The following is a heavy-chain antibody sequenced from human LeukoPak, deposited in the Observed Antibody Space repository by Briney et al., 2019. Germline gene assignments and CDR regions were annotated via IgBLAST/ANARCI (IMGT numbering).Heavy chain of an antibody. D-gene: IGHD3-10*01. Sequence: PGGSQRLSCAASGFTFSSYSMNWVRQAPGKGLEWVSYNSSSSSTIYYADSVKGRFTISRDNAKNSLYLQMNSLRAEDTAVYYCARSLITMVRGVNGMDVWGQGTTVTVSS. V-gene: IGHV3-48*04. J-gene: IGHJ6*02. CDR1: GFTFSSYS. CDR2: NSSSSSTI. CDR3: ARSLITMVRGVNGMDV.